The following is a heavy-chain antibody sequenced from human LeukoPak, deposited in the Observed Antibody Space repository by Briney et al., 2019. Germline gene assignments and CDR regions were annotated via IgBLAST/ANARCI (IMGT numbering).Heavy chain of an antibody. CDR3: ARHGPYSSGWYMVGY. D-gene: IGHD6-19*01. CDR2: IYPGDSDT. J-gene: IGHJ4*02. CDR1: GYIFTSYW. Sequence: GESLKISCKGSGYIFTSYWIGWVRQMPGKGLEWMGIIYPGDSDTRYSPSFQGQVTISADKSISTAYLQWSSLKALDTAMYYCARHGPYSSGWYMVGYWGQGTLVTVPS. V-gene: IGHV5-51*01.